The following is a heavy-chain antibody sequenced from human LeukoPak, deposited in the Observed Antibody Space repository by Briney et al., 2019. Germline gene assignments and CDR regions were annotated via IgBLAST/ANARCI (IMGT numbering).Heavy chain of an antibody. CDR3: ARGGTAMVSPIDDY. V-gene: IGHV3-23*01. Sequence: PGGSLRLSCAASGFTFSSYAMSWVRQTPGKGLEWVSAISGSGGSTYYADSVKGRFTISRDNSKNTLYLQMNSLRAEDTAVYYCARGGTAMVSPIDDYWGQGTLVTVSS. CDR2: ISGSGGST. CDR1: GFTFSSYA. D-gene: IGHD5-18*01. J-gene: IGHJ4*02.